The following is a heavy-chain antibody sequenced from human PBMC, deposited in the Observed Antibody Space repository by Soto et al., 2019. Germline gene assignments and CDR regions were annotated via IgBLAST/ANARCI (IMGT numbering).Heavy chain of an antibody. D-gene: IGHD2-2*01. Sequence: QVQLQESGPGLVKPSGTLSLTCAVSGGSISSSNWWSWVRQPPGKGLEWIGEIYHSGSTNYNPSLKSRVTISEDKSKNQFSLKLSSVTATDTAVYYCARVVGGYYYGMDVWGQGTTVTVSS. V-gene: IGHV4-4*02. J-gene: IGHJ6*02. CDR3: ARVVGGYYYGMDV. CDR2: IYHSGST. CDR1: GGSISSSNW.